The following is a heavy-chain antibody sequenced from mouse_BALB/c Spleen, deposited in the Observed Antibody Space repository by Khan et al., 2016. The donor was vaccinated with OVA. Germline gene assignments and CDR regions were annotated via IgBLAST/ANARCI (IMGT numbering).Heavy chain of an antibody. V-gene: IGHV3-8*02. D-gene: IGHD1-1*01. CDR1: GDSITSGF. CDR2: VTYSGNT. CDR3: ARSYGSRAIDY. J-gene: IGHJ4*01. Sequence: VQLKESGPSLVKPSQTLSLTCSVTGDSITSGFWNWIRKFPGNKFEYMGYVTYSGNTYYNPSLKSRISITRDTSKSQYYLQLNSVTTEDTATYVCARSYGSRAIDYWGQGTSVTVSS.